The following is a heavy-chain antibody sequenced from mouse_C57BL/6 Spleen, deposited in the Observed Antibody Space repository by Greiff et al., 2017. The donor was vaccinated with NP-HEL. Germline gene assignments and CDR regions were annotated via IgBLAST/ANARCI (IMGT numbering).Heavy chain of an antibody. V-gene: IGHV1-22*01. J-gene: IGHJ1*03. D-gene: IGHD1-1*01. CDR3: AREETSYGSRAHWYFDV. CDR2: INPNNGGT. CDR1: GYTFTDYN. Sequence: EVQLQQSGPELVKPGASVKMSCKASGYTFTDYNMHWVKQSHGKSLEWIGYINPNNGGTSYNQKFKGKATLTVNKSSSTAYMELRSLTSEDSAVYYCAREETSYGSRAHWYFDVWGTGTTVTVSS.